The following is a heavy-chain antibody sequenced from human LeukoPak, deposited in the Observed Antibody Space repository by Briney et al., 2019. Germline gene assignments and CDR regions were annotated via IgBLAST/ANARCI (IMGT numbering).Heavy chain of an antibody. CDR1: GFTFNNYA. J-gene: IGHJ1*01. CDR2: ISASGGTL. D-gene: IGHD3-10*01. V-gene: IGHV3-23*01. CDR3: AKDISGLPEYFQH. Sequence: GGSLRLSCAASGFTFNNYAMSWVRPAPGRGLEGVSGISASGGTLYYADSVKGRFTISSDSSKSTLHLQMNTLRAEDTAVYYCAKDISGLPEYFQHWGQGTLVIVSS.